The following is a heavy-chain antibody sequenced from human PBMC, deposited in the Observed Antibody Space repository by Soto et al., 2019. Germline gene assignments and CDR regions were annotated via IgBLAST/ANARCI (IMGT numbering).Heavy chain of an antibody. CDR3: AKDYR. D-gene: IGHD1-26*01. J-gene: IGHJ4*02. V-gene: IGHV3-7*01. CDR1: GFTFSNHW. Sequence: EVQLVESGGGLVQPGGSLRLSCTASGFTFSNHWMSWVRQAPGKGLERVASIKEDGSEKYYVDSVKGRFTISRDNAKNSLYPQMNSIRAEDTAVYYCAKDYRWGQGTLVTVSS. CDR2: IKEDGSEK.